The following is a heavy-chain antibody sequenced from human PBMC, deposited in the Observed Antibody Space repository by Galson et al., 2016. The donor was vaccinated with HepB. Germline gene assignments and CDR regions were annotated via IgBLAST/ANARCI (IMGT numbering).Heavy chain of an antibody. CDR2: IMPIVGTE. V-gene: IGHV1-69*13. CDR1: GVTFSNYA. D-gene: IGHD3-10*01. Sequence: SVKVSCTASGVTFSNYAIHWVRQAPGQGPEWMGGIMPIVGTESYAQKFQGRATFTADVSTNTVYMQLNSLRSEDTALYYCARDRCGLICSGELTHPGYFDLWGGGTLVTVSS. J-gene: IGHJ2*01. CDR3: ARDRCGLICSGELTHPGYFDL.